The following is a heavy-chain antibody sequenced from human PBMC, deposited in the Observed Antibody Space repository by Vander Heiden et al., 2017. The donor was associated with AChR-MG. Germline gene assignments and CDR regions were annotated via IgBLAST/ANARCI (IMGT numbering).Heavy chain of an antibody. CDR2: ISGGGGST. D-gene: IGHD3-3*01. CDR3: AKDFSSSVLRFARDAFDI. Sequence: EVQLLESGGGLVQPGGSLRLSCAASGFTFSSYAMGWVRQAPGKGLGWVAAISGGGGSTYYADSGKGRFTISRDNSKNTLYLQMNSLRAEDTAVYYCAKDFSSSVLRFARDAFDIWGQGTMVTVSS. V-gene: IGHV3-23*01. J-gene: IGHJ3*02. CDR1: GFTFSSYA.